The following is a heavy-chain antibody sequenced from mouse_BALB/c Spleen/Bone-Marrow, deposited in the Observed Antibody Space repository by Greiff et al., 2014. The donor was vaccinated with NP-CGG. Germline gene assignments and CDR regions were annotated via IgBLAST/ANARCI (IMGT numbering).Heavy chain of an antibody. CDR1: GFSLTTYG. Sequence: QVQLQQSGPGLVQPSQSLSITCTVSGFSLTTYGVHWVRQSPGKGLEWLGVIWTGGSTDYNTDFISRLSISKDNSKGQVFFKMNSLQANDAALCYCARNHRGCYFDYWGQGTTLTVSA. J-gene: IGHJ2*01. CDR3: ARNHRGCYFDY. CDR2: IWTGGST. D-gene: IGHD3-3*01. V-gene: IGHV2-2*02.